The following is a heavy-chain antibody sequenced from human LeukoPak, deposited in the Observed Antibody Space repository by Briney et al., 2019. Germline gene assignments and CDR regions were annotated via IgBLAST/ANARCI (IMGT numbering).Heavy chain of an antibody. J-gene: IGHJ4*02. CDR3: AGTSSGWYGGRYFDY. CDR2: ISYSETT. D-gene: IGHD6-19*01. V-gene: IGHV4-59*01. CDR1: NGSINNYF. Sequence: SETLSLTCTVSNGSINNYFWTWIRQPPGKGLEWIGFISYSETTNYNPSLKSRLTFSLDTSKKQFSLSLTSVTAADTAVYYCAGTSSGWYGGRYFDYWGQGTLVTVSS.